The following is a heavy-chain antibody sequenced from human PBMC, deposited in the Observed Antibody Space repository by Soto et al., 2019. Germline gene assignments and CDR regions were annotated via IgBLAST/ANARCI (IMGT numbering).Heavy chain of an antibody. CDR1: GGSVTSGSYY. V-gene: IGHV4-61*01. CDR3: ARGGTVVNFNY. D-gene: IGHD1-1*01. Sequence: QVQLQESGPGLAKPSETLSLTCTVSGGSVTSGSYYWSWIRQPPGKGLEWIGYIYYSGYTKYNPSLKSRVTISVNTSKRQFSLKLTSVTAADTAVYYCARGGTVVNFNYWGQGTLVTVSS. CDR2: IYYSGYT. J-gene: IGHJ4*02.